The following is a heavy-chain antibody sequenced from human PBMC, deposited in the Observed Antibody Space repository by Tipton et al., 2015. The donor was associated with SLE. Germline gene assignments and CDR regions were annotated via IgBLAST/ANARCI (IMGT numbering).Heavy chain of an antibody. J-gene: IGHJ4*02. CDR3: AREESWYHYFDY. V-gene: IGHV4-34*01. Sequence: TLSLTCAVSGGSFTGYYWNWIRQSPGKGLEWIGEINHSGNTNYNPTLKSRVTISVDTSKNQFSLKLSSVTAADTAVYYCAREESWYHYFDYWGQGTLVTVSS. D-gene: IGHD6-13*01. CDR1: GGSFTGYY. CDR2: INHSGNT.